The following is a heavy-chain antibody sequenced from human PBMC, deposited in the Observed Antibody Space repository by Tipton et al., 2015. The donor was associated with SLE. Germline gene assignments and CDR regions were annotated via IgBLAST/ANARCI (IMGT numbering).Heavy chain of an antibody. D-gene: IGHD6-13*01. V-gene: IGHV4-59*12. CDR3: ARDSSEGHSWFDY. J-gene: IGHJ4*02. CDR2: IYYSGST. CDR1: GGSFSGYY. Sequence: TLSLTCAVYGGSFSGYYWSWIRQPPGKGLEWIGYIYYSGSTNYNPSLKSRVTISVDTSKNQFSLKLSSVTAADTAVYYCARDSSEGHSWFDYWGQGTLVTFSS.